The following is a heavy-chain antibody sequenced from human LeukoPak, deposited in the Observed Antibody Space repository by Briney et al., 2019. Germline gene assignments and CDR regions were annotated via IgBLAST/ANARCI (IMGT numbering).Heavy chain of an antibody. CDR2: ISWNSGSI. Sequence: GRSLRLSCPTSRFIFEDYFMHWVRQAPGKGLEWVSGISWNSGSIGYVGSVKGRFTISRDNAKHSVYLQVNSLRAEDTALYYCAALSWGVAVVNEGWDHWGQGNLVTVSS. V-gene: IGHV3-9*01. J-gene: IGHJ4*02. D-gene: IGHD6-19*01. CDR1: RFIFEDYF. CDR3: AALSWGVAVVNEGWDH.